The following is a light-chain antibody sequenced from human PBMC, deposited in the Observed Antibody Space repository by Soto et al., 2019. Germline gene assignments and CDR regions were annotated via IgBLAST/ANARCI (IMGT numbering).Light chain of an antibody. J-gene: IGKJ2*01. CDR3: HQYGSSPYT. CDR2: GAS. Sequence: EIVLTQSPGTLSLSPGERATLSCRASQSISRSYFAWYQQKLGQAPRLLIYGASSRATGIPDRFSGSGSGTDFTLTIRRLEPEDFAVYYCHQYGSSPYTFGQGTSLEIK. V-gene: IGKV3-20*01. CDR1: QSISRSY.